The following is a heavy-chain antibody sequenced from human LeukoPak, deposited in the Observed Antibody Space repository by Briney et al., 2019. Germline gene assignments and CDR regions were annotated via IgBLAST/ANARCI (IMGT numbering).Heavy chain of an antibody. CDR2: INHSGST. J-gene: IGHJ5*02. Sequence: SETLSLTCAVYGGSFSGYYWSWIRQPPGKGLEWIGEINHSGSTNYNPSLKSRVTISVDTSENQFSLKLSSVTAADTAVYYCARDMYYYDSSGYYYAVVSFDPWGQGTLVTVSS. D-gene: IGHD3-22*01. CDR1: GGSFSGYY. CDR3: ARDMYYYDSSGYYYAVVSFDP. V-gene: IGHV4-34*01.